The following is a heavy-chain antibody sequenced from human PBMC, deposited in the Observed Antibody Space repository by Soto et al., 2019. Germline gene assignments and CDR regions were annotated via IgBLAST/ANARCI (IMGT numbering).Heavy chain of an antibody. V-gene: IGHV3-15*01. Sequence: GGSLRLSCAASGLTFSNAWMSWVRQAPGKGLEWVGRIKSKTDGGTTDYAAPVKGRFTISRDDSKNTLYLQMNSLKTEDTAVYYCTTVYRWLTRPVDYWGQGTLVTVSS. CDR2: IKSKTDGGTT. D-gene: IGHD3-16*02. J-gene: IGHJ4*02. CDR1: GLTFSNAW. CDR3: TTVYRWLTRPVDY.